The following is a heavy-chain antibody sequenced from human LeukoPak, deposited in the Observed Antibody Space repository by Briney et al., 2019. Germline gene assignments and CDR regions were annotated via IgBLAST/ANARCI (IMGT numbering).Heavy chain of an antibody. CDR3: ARDSSSGDDY. CDR1: GYTFTSYG. D-gene: IGHD6-25*01. Sequence: GASVKVSCKASGYTFTSYGISWVRQAPGQGLEWMGWINPNSGGTNYAQKFQGRVTMTRDTSISTAYMELSRLRSDDTAVYYCARDSSSGDDYWGQGTLVTASS. V-gene: IGHV1-2*02. CDR2: INPNSGGT. J-gene: IGHJ4*02.